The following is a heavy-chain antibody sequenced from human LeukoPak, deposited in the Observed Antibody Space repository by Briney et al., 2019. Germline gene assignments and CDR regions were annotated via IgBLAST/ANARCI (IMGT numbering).Heavy chain of an antibody. V-gene: IGHV3-21*01. D-gene: IGHD2-15*01. Sequence: GGSLRLSCAASGFTFSSYSMNWVRQAPGKGLEWVSSISSSSSYIYYAGSVKGRFTISRDNAKNSLYLQMNSLRAEDTAVYYCARGDIYNFDYWGQGTLVTVSS. CDR3: ARGDIYNFDY. J-gene: IGHJ4*02. CDR2: ISSSSSYI. CDR1: GFTFSSYS.